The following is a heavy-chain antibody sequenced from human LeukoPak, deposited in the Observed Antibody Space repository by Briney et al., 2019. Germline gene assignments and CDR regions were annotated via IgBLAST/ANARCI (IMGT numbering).Heavy chain of an antibody. D-gene: IGHD3-3*01. V-gene: IGHV4-31*03. Sequence: SETLSLTCNVSGGSISSGGYYWSWIRQHPGKGLEWIGYIYYSGSTYYNPSLKSRVTISVDTSKNQFSLKLSSVTAADTAVYYCAGLYYDFWSGYLGGNWFDPWGQGTLVTVSS. CDR1: GGSISSGGYY. CDR3: AGLYYDFWSGYLGGNWFDP. CDR2: IYYSGST. J-gene: IGHJ5*02.